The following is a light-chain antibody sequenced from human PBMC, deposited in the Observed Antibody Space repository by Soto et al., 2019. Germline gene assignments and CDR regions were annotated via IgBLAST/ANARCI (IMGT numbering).Light chain of an antibody. CDR2: GAS. Sequence: EVVLTQSPGTLSLSPGERATLSCRASQSVSSSYLAWYRQKPGQAPRLLIYGASSRATGIPDRFSGSGSGTDFTLTISRLEPEDFALYYCQQYGSSPLTFGGGTKVAIK. V-gene: IGKV3-20*01. CDR1: QSVSSSY. CDR3: QQYGSSPLT. J-gene: IGKJ4*01.